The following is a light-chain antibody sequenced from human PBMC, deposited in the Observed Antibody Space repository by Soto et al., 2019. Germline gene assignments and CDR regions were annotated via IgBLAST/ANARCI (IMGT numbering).Light chain of an antibody. Sequence: DIVMTQSPDSLAVSLGERATINCKSSQSVLYSPNNKIYLAWYQHKPGQPPKMLIYWASIRESGVPDRFSGSGSGTDFTLTISSLQSEDVAVYYCQQYYTNSWSFGQGTKVEIK. V-gene: IGKV4-1*01. J-gene: IGKJ1*01. CDR2: WAS. CDR3: QQYYTNSWS. CDR1: QSVLYSPNNKIY.